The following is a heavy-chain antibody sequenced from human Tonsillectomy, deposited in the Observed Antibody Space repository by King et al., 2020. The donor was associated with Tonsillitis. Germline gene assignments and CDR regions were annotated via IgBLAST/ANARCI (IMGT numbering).Heavy chain of an antibody. Sequence: QLVQSGAEVKKSGESLKISCKGSGYSFISYYIGWVRQMPGKGLEWMGIISPADSTIKYSPSFLGQVTISADKSISTAYLQWSSLKSSDTDMYYCARENWGSPDYWGQGTLVTVSS. J-gene: IGHJ4*02. D-gene: IGHD7-27*01. CDR1: GYSFISYY. V-gene: IGHV5-51*01. CDR3: ARENWGSPDY. CDR2: ISPADSTI.